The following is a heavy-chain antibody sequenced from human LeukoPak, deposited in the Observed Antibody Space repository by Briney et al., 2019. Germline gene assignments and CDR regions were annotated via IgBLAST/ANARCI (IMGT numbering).Heavy chain of an antibody. Sequence: PGGSLRLSCAASGFTFSSYAMSWVRQAPGKGLEWVSAISGSGGSTYYADSAKGRFTISRDNSKNTLYLQMNSLRAEDTAVYYCAKRKFPVRGVTYGMDVWGQGTTVTVSS. V-gene: IGHV3-23*01. CDR1: GFTFSSYA. CDR3: AKRKFPVRGVTYGMDV. J-gene: IGHJ6*02. D-gene: IGHD3-10*01. CDR2: ISGSGGST.